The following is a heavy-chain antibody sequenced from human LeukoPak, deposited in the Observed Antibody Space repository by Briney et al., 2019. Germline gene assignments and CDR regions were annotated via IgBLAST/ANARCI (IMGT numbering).Heavy chain of an antibody. J-gene: IGHJ4*01. D-gene: IGHD6-19*01. Sequence: PGASLRLSCAASGFTFSNSAMSWVRQAPGKGLEWVSTLSGSGITTYYADYVKGRFTISRDNSKNTAYLQMNSLRAEDTAVYYCAKGIYSSGWSYFDYWGHGTLVTVSS. CDR1: GFTFSNSA. V-gene: IGHV3-23*01. CDR3: AKGIYSSGWSYFDY. CDR2: LSGSGITT.